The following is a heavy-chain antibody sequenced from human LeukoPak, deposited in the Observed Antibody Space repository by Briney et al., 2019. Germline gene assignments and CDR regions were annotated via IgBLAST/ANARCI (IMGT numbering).Heavy chain of an antibody. CDR2: INDSGST. V-gene: IGHV4-34*01. D-gene: IGHD6-13*01. J-gene: IGHJ5*02. Sequence: SETLSLTCAVSGGSFSGYYWSWIRQPPGKGLEWIGEINDSGSTNYNPSLKSRVTISVDTSKNQFSLKLSSVTAADTAVYYCARGFKVFVSSWYLGWFDPWSRGTLVTVSS. CDR3: ARGFKVFVSSWYLGWFDP. CDR1: GGSFSGYY.